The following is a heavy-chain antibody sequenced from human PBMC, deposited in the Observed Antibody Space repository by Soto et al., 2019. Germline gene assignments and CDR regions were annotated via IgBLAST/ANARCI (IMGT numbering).Heavy chain of an antibody. CDR2: ISGSGIST. CDR1: GFTFRSYA. V-gene: IGHV3-23*01. Sequence: DVQLLESGGGLVQPGGSLRLSCAASGFTFRSYAMSWVRQAPGKGLEWVSGISGSGISTHYADSVKGRFTVSRDNSKNTLYLQMNSLSAEDTAVYICVKETVCPAWYFDLLGRGTLVTVSS. J-gene: IGHJ2*01. CDR3: VKETVCPAWYFDL.